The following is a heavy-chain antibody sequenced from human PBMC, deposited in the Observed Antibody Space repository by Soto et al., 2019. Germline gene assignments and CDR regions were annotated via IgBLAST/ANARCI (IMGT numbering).Heavy chain of an antibody. CDR1: GGSISSYY. CDR3: ARGTPSPLTVRSSRGPWFDP. D-gene: IGHD2-15*01. CDR2: MYYGGRT. J-gene: IGHJ5*02. V-gene: IGHV4-59*08. Sequence: PSETLSLTCTVSGGSISSYYWSWIRQPPGKGLEWIGYMYYGGRTNYNPSLKSRVTISVDTSKMQVSLKLSSVTAADTAVYFCARGTPSPLTVRSSRGPWFDPWGQGTLVTVS.